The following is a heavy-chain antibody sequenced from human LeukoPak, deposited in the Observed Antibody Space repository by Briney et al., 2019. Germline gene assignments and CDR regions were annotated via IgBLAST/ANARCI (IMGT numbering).Heavy chain of an antibody. CDR1: GYTSTSYA. J-gene: IGHJ5*02. V-gene: IGHV1-3*01. CDR2: ISAGNGNT. Sequence: ASVKVSCKASGYTSTSYAMHWVRQAPGQRLEWMGWISAGNGNTKYSQKFQGRVTITRDTSASTAYMELSSLRSEDTAVYYCARSLLLRFFNWFDPWGQGTLVTVSS. CDR3: ARSLLLRFFNWFDP. D-gene: IGHD3-3*01.